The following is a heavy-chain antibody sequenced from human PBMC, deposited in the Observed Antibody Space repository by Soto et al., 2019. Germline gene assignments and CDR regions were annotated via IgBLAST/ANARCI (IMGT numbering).Heavy chain of an antibody. V-gene: IGHV4-34*01. D-gene: IGHD2-2*01. J-gene: IGHJ4*02. CDR3: ARESSYGRREFDY. Sequence: SETLSLTCAVYGGSFSGYYWSWIRQPPGKGLEWIGEINHSGSTNYNPSLKSRVTISVDTSKNQFSLKLSSVTAADTAVYYFARESSYGRREFDYRAQRTPVTGSS. CDR1: GGSFSGYY. CDR2: INHSGST.